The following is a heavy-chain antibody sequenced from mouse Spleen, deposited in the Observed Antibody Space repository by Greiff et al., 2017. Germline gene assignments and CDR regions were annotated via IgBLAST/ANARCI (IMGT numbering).Heavy chain of an antibody. Sequence: QVQLKQPGAELVRPGSSVKLSCKASGYTFTSYWMHWVKQRPIQGLEWIGNIDPSDSETHYNQKFKDKATLTVDKSSSTAYMQLSSLTSEDSAVYYCARNWDGGFDYWGQGTTLTVSS. CDR2: IDPSDSET. CDR1: GYTFTSYW. V-gene: IGHV1-52*01. CDR3: ARNWDGGFDY. J-gene: IGHJ2*01. D-gene: IGHD4-1*01.